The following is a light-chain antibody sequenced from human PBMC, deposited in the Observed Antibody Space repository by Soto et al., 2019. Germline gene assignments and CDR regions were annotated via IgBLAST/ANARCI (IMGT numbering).Light chain of an antibody. V-gene: IGKV3-15*01. J-gene: IGKJ1*01. Sequence: EIVITQSPATLSVSRREGPTLSCRASQGIGDTLAWYKQKPGQTPRLLIYDTSIRATGVPARVSGSRSGAEFTLTISSLKSEDFAVYYCQQYYSWPRTFGQGTKVDIK. CDR1: QGIGDT. CDR3: QQYYSWPRT. CDR2: DTS.